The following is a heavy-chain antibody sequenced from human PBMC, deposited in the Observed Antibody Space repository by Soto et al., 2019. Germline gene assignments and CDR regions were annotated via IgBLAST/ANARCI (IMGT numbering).Heavy chain of an antibody. CDR2: ISYDGSNK. CDR1: GFTFSSYA. J-gene: IGHJ4*02. CDR3: VRDLPAYSSGSYLDY. Sequence: GGSLRLSCASSGFTFSSYAMYWVRQAPGKGLEWVAVISYDGSNKYYADSVKGRFTISRDNSKNTLYLQMNSLRAEDTALYYCVRDLPAYSSGSYLDYWGQGTLVTVSS. D-gene: IGHD6-19*01. V-gene: IGHV3-30-3*01.